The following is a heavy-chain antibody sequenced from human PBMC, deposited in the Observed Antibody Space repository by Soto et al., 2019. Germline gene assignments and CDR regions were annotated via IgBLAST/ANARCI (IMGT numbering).Heavy chain of an antibody. Sequence: XSVKVSCRGSVYTVTSYGISWVRHAPGQGLEWMGWISAYNGNTNYAQKLQGRVTMTTDTSTSKAYMELRSLRSDDTPVYYCAVDAYYDIFTGYPVFDDWGQGTLVTVSS. CDR3: AVDAYYDIFTGYPVFDD. V-gene: IGHV1-18*04. J-gene: IGHJ4*02. CDR2: ISAYNGNT. CDR1: VYTVTSYG. D-gene: IGHD3-9*01.